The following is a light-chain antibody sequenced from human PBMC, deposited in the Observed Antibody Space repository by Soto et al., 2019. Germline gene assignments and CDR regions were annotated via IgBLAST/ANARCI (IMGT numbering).Light chain of an antibody. V-gene: IGLV2-14*01. Sequence: QSALTQPASVSGSPGQSITISCTGTSSDVGGYNYVSWYQQHPGKAPKLMIYEVSNRPSGVSNRFSGSNSGNTASLTISGLQADDEADYYCSSYTSSSTYVFGTGTKVTVL. CDR2: EVS. J-gene: IGLJ1*01. CDR1: SSDVGGYNY. CDR3: SSYTSSSTYV.